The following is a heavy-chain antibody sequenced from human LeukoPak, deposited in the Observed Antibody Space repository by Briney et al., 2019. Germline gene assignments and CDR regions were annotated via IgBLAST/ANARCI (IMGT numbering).Heavy chain of an antibody. CDR3: ARDSSGWPFDY. D-gene: IGHD6-19*01. CDR2: IYSGGST. Sequence: GGSLRLSCAASGFTVSSNFMSWGRQAPGKGLEWVSVIYSGGSTYYADSVKGRFTISRDNSKNTVYLQMNSLRAEDTAMYYCARDSSGWPFDYWGQGTLVTVSS. V-gene: IGHV3-66*01. J-gene: IGHJ4*02. CDR1: GFTVSSNF.